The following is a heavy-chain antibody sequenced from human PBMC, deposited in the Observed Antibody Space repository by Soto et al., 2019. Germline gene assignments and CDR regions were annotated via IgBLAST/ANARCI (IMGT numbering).Heavy chain of an antibody. CDR3: ASNYAYAEGYYWYGIDV. Sequence: EVQLVESGGGLVLPGGSLRLSCAASGFTFSRYWMHWVRQAPGKGLVWVLRISSYGSDTHYADSVKGRFTISRDNAKNTLYLHMNSLRADDTAVYYCASNYAYAEGYYWYGIDVWGQGTTVTVSS. D-gene: IGHD3-16*01. CDR1: GFTFSRYW. J-gene: IGHJ6*02. V-gene: IGHV3-74*01. CDR2: ISSYGSDT.